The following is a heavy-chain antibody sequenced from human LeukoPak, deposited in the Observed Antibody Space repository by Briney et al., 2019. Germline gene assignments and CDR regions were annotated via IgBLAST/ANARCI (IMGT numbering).Heavy chain of an antibody. CDR3: ARGGGQGGYSYGYNFDY. V-gene: IGHV3-21*01. CDR1: GFTFSSYA. Sequence: GGSLRLSCAASGFTFSSYAMSWVRQAPGKGLEWVSSISSSSSYIYYADSVKGRFTISRDNAKNSLYLQMNSLRAEDTAVYYCARGGGQGGYSYGYNFDYWGQGTLVTVSS. CDR2: ISSSSSYI. J-gene: IGHJ4*02. D-gene: IGHD5-18*01.